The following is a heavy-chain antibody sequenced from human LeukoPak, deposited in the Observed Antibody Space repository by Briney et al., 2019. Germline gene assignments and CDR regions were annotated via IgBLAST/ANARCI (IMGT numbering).Heavy chain of an antibody. CDR2: MNPNSGNS. D-gene: IGHD3-16*02. J-gene: IGHJ4*02. V-gene: IGHV1-8*03. CDR3: ARSSQATLYDYVWGSYRRVFDY. CDR1: GYTFTSYD. Sequence: ASVKVSCKASGYTFTSYDINWVRQATGQGLEWMGWMNPNSGNSGYAQKFQGRVTITRNTSISTAYMELSSLRSEDTAVYYCARSSQATLYDYVWGSYRRVFDYWGQGTLATVSS.